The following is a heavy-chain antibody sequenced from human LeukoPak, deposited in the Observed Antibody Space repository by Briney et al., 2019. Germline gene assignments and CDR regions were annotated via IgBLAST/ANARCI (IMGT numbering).Heavy chain of an antibody. Sequence: GGPLRLSCAASGFTFSSYWMSWVRQALGKGLEWVANIKQDGSEKYYVDSVKGRFTISRDNAKNSLYLQMNSLRAEDTAVYYCARDGVNIVVVPAAIHYYYYMDVWGKGTTVTVSS. J-gene: IGHJ6*03. CDR2: IKQDGSEK. CDR3: ARDGVNIVVVPAAIHYYYYMDV. CDR1: GFTFSSYW. D-gene: IGHD2-2*02. V-gene: IGHV3-7*01.